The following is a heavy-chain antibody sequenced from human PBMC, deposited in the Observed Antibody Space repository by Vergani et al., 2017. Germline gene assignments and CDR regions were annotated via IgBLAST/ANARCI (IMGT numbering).Heavy chain of an antibody. CDR1: GFTFSSYG. D-gene: IGHD6-19*01. V-gene: IGHV3-33*01. Sequence: QVQLVESGGGVVQPGRSLRLSCAASGFTFSSYGMHWVRQAPGKGLEWVAVIWYDGSNKYYADSVKGRFTISRDNSKNTLYLQMNSLRAEDTAVYYCAGGDIAVAVWGQGTLVTVSS. CDR3: AGGDIAVAV. J-gene: IGHJ4*02. CDR2: IWYDGSNK.